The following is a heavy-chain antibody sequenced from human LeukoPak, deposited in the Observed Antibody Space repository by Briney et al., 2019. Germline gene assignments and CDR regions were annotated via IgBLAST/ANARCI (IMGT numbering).Heavy chain of an antibody. Sequence: GGSLRLSCAASGFTFSSYAMSWVRQAPGKGLEWVSAISGSGGSTYYADSVKGRFTISRDNSKNTLYLQMNSLRAEDTAVYYCAKSPRYLVVVPAAMDYWGQGTLVTVSS. CDR3: AKSPRYLVVVPAAMDY. CDR1: GFTFSSYA. J-gene: IGHJ4*02. D-gene: IGHD2-2*01. CDR2: ISGSGGST. V-gene: IGHV3-23*01.